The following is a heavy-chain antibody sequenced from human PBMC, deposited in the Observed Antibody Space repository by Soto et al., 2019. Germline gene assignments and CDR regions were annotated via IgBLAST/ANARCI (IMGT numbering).Heavy chain of an antibody. V-gene: IGHV3-23*01. CDR3: AKLDGNRDAFFDY. Sequence: EVKLLESGGGLVQKGGSLRLSCAASGFTFSSYAMSWVRQAPGKALEWVSAISGSGGSTYYAASVKGRFTISRATSKNKRYLQLNSRRSEYTAVYYCAKLDGNRDAFFDYCGQASLVTVSS. CDR1: GFTFSSYA. CDR2: ISGSGGST. D-gene: IGHD3-16*01. J-gene: IGHJ4*02.